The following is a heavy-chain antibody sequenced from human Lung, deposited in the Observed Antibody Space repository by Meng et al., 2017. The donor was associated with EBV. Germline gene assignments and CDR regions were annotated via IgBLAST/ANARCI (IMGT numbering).Heavy chain of an antibody. D-gene: IGHD1-26*01. CDR1: GYTCTNYG. CDR2: INAYNGDT. V-gene: IGHV1-18*01. J-gene: IGHJ4*02. Sequence: QGQPVQSGGEVKKPGASVKVSCKASGYTCTNYGITWVRQAPGQGLEWMGWINAYNGDTNYAQTLQGRVTMTTDTSTSTAYMELRSLRSDDTAVYYCARVEVGITSGDYWGQGTLVTVSS. CDR3: ARVEVGITSGDY.